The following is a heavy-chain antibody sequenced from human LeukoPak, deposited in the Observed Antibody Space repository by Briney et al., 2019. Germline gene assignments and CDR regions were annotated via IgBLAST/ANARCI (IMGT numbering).Heavy chain of an antibody. D-gene: IGHD3-16*02. J-gene: IGHJ5*02. CDR3: ARFIDEIDNWFDP. V-gene: IGHV4-59*01. CDR2: IYYSGST. CDR1: GGSISSYY. Sequence: SETLSLTCTVSGGSISSYYWSWIRQPPGKGLEWIGYIYYSGSTYYNPSLKSRVTISVDTSKNQFSLKLSSVTAADTAVYYCARFIDEIDNWFDPWGQGTLVTVSS.